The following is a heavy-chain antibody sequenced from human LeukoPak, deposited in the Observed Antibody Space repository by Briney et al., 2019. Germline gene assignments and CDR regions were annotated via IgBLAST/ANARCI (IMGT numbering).Heavy chain of an antibody. Sequence: GGSLRLSCAASGFTFSSYSMNWVRQAPGKGLEWVSYISSSSSTMYYADSVKGRFTISRDNAKNSLYLQMNSLRDEDTAVYYCARAYYDSSGYYFDLWGRGTLVTVSS. D-gene: IGHD3-22*01. V-gene: IGHV3-48*02. CDR1: GFTFSSYS. CDR2: ISSSSSTM. J-gene: IGHJ2*01. CDR3: ARAYYDSSGYYFDL.